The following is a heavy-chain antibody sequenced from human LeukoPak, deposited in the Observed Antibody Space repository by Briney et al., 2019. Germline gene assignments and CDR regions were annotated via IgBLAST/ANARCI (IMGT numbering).Heavy chain of an antibody. CDR2: ITSSGTYI. D-gene: IGHD6-13*01. CDR3: ARDSIAGAAPFDY. V-gene: IGHV3-21*01. Sequence: GGSLRLSCAASGFTFNSRTMNWVRQAPGRGLEWVSSITSSGTYIYYADSVKGRFTISRDSAKNSLYLQMNSLRAEDTAVYYCARDSIAGAAPFDYWGQGTLVTVSS. J-gene: IGHJ4*02. CDR1: GFTFNSRT.